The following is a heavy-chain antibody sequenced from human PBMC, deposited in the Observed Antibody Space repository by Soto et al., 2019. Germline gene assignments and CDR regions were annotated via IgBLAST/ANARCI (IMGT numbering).Heavy chain of an antibody. Sequence: LVQSGAEVKKPGSSVQVSCRAGRGSFSASGFSWVRQAPGQGLEWVGGVIPIFGTANYAQKFQDRVTLTADESTSTVYMELRSLRSEDTALYYCARSGYSYGPNLDWGQGTLVTVST. CDR2: VIPIFGTA. V-gene: IGHV1-69*01. D-gene: IGHD5-18*01. J-gene: IGHJ4*02. CDR1: RGSFSASG. CDR3: ARSGYSYGPNLD.